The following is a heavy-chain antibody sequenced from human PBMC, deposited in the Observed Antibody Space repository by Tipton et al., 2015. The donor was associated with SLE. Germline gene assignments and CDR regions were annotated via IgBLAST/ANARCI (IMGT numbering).Heavy chain of an antibody. CDR3: ARDRWELLY. CDR2: INHSGST. V-gene: IGHV4-34*01. D-gene: IGHD1-26*01. J-gene: IGHJ4*02. Sequence: TLSLTCAVYGGSFSGYYWSWIRQPPGKGLEWIGEINHSGSTNYNPSLKSRVTISVDTSKNQFSLKLSSVTAADTAVYYCARDRWELLYWGQGTLVTVPS. CDR1: GGSFSGYY.